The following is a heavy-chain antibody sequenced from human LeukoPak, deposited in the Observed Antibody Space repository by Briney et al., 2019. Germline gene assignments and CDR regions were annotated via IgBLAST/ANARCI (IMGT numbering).Heavy chain of an antibody. CDR2: ISSTGSNI. V-gene: IGHV3-11*01. J-gene: IGHJ4*02. CDR3: ARGLNEAPDY. CDR1: GFTFSDYY. Sequence: PGGSLRLSCAASGFTFSDYYMTWIRQAPGKGLEWVSHISSTGSNIYYADSVKGRFTISRDNAKNSLYLQMNSLRADDTAVYYCARGLNEAPDYWGQGTLVTVSS. D-gene: IGHD2-8*01.